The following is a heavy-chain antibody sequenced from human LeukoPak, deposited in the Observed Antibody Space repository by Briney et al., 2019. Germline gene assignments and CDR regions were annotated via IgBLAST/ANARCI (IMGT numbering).Heavy chain of an antibody. CDR2: ISGSGGST. Sequence: GGSLRLSCAASGFTFSSYAMSWVRQAPGKGLEWVSAISGSGGSTYYADSVKGRFTTSRDNSKNTLYLQMNSLRAEDTAVYYCARSDRLTIFDAHFDYWGQGTLVTVSS. V-gene: IGHV3-23*01. J-gene: IGHJ4*02. CDR3: ARSDRLTIFDAHFDY. D-gene: IGHD3-3*01. CDR1: GFTFSSYA.